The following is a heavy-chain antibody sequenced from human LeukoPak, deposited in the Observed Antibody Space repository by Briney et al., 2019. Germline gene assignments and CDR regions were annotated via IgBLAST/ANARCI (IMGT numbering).Heavy chain of an antibody. Sequence: ETLSLTCTVSGGSISSNSYYWGWIRQPPGKGLEWVSAITATSSSTHDADSVQGRFTISRDNSKNTLYLQMNSLRPEDTAIYYCAKLFESGTYNNFFHYWGQGTLVTVFS. J-gene: IGHJ4*02. CDR3: AKLFESGTYNNFFHY. V-gene: IGHV3-23*01. D-gene: IGHD3-10*01. CDR1: GGSISSNSYY. CDR2: ITATSSST.